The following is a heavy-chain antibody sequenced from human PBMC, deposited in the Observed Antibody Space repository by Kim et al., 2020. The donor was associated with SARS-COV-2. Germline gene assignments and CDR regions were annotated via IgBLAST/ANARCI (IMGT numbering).Heavy chain of an antibody. D-gene: IGHD6-13*01. V-gene: IGHV3-48*03. J-gene: IGHJ4*02. CDR3: ARLSSSWYLQGYFDY. CDR2: ISSSGSTI. Sequence: GGSLRLSCAASGFTFISYEMNWVRQAPGKGLEWVSYISSSGSTIYYADSVKGRFTISRDNAKNSLYLQMNSLRAEDTAVYYCARLSSSWYLQGYFDYWGQGTLVTVSS. CDR1: GFTFISYE.